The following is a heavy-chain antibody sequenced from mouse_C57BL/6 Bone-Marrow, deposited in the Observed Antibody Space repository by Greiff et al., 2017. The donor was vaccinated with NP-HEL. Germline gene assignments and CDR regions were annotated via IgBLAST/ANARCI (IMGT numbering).Heavy chain of an antibody. Sequence: QVQLQQPGAELVKPGASVKLSCKASGYTFTRYWLHWVNQRPGQGLAWIGELAPSDSYTNYNQKFKGKATLTVDTSSSTAYMQHSSRKYEDTAVYDSARRTGRDYFEDGGKGTTLTVAS. V-gene: IGHV1-50*01. J-gene: IGHJ2*01. CDR1: GYTFTRYW. D-gene: IGHD3-3*01. CDR2: LAPSDSYT. CDR3: ARRTGRDYFED.